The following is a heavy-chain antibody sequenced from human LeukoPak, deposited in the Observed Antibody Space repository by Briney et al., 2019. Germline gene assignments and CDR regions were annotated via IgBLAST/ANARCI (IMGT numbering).Heavy chain of an antibody. Sequence: GGSLRLSCAVSGITLSNYMSWVRQAPGKGLEWVSVIYSGGSTYYADSVKGRFTISRHNSKNTLYLQMNSLRSEDTAVYYCARGLRGDYWGQGTLVTVSS. CDR2: IYSGGST. J-gene: IGHJ4*02. V-gene: IGHV3-53*04. D-gene: IGHD2-21*02. CDR3: ARGLRGDY. CDR1: GITLSNY.